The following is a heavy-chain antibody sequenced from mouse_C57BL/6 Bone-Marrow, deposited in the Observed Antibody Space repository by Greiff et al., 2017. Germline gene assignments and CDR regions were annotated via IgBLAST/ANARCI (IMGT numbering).Heavy chain of an antibody. J-gene: IGHJ3*01. V-gene: IGHV1-69*01. CDR1: GYTFTSYW. CDR2: IYPSDSYT. D-gene: IGHD1-1*01. CDR3: AREGIIGYYYGSS. Sequence: QVQLQQPGAELVMPGASVKLSCKASGYTFTSYWMHWVKQRPGQGLEWIGEIYPSDSYTNYNQKFKGKSTLTVDKSSSTAYMQLSSLTSEDSAVYYCAREGIIGYYYGSSWGQRTLVTVSA.